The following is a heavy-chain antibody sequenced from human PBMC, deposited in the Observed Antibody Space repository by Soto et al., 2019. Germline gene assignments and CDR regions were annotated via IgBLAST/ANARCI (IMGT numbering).Heavy chain of an antibody. CDR2: INHSGST. Sequence: SETLSLTCAVYGGSFSGYYWSWIRQPPGKGLEWIGEINHSGSTNYNPSLKSRVTISVDTSKNQFSLKLSSVTAADTAVYYCARGHYYDSSGYPPLDYWGQGTLVTVSS. J-gene: IGHJ4*02. V-gene: IGHV4-34*01. CDR3: ARGHYYDSSGYPPLDY. D-gene: IGHD3-22*01. CDR1: GGSFSGYY.